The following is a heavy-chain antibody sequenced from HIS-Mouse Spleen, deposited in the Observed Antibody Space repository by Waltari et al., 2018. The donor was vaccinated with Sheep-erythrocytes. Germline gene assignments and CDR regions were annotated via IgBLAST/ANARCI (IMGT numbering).Heavy chain of an antibody. CDR2: IYYSGST. CDR1: GGSISSSSSY. J-gene: IGHJ3*02. Sequence: QLQLQESGPGLVKPSETLSLTCTVSGGSISSSSSYWCWTRTTPGKGLEWIGSIYYSGSTYYNPSLKSRVTISVDTSKNQFSLKLSSVTAADTAVYYCARLGLYYDFWSGYYTEKNAFDIWGQGTMVTVSS. CDR3: ARLGLYYDFWSGYYTEKNAFDI. V-gene: IGHV4-39*01. D-gene: IGHD3-3*01.